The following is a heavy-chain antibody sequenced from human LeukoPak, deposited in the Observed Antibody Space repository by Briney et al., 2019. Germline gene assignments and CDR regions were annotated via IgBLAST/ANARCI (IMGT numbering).Heavy chain of an antibody. CDR3: TKSKSGSYDWFDP. D-gene: IGHD1-26*01. Sequence: GESLKISCKGSGYSFTSYWIGWVRQMPGKGLEWMGIIYPGDSDTRYSPSFQGQVTISADKSISTAYLQWSSLKASDTAMYYCTKSKSGSYDWFDPWGQGTLVTVSS. CDR1: GYSFTSYW. J-gene: IGHJ5*02. CDR2: IYPGDSDT. V-gene: IGHV5-51*01.